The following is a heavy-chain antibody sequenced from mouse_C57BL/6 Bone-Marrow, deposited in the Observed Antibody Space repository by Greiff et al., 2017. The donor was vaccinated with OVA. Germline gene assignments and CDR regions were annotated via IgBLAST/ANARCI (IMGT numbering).Heavy chain of an antibody. D-gene: IGHD2-1*01. CDR2: ISSGSSTI. J-gene: IGHJ1*03. V-gene: IGHV5-17*01. CDR3: AYGNYWYFDV. CDR1: GFTFSDYG. Sequence: VQLKESGGGLVKPGGSLKLSCAASGFTFSDYGMHWVRQAPEKGLEWVAYISSGSSTIYYADTVKGRFTIYRDNAKNTLFLQMTSLRSEDTAMYYCAYGNYWYFDVWGTGTTVTVSS.